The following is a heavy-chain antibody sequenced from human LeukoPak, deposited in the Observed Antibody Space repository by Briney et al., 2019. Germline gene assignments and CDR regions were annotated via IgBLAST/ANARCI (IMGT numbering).Heavy chain of an antibody. J-gene: IGHJ3*02. Sequence: ASVKVSCKTSGYTFTDYNLHWVRQAPGQRPEWMGIIKPSGGDTSYAQTLQGRVFMTRDTSTSTVYMELSSLKSEDTAVYYCARVRDGYNDAYDIWGQGTMVTVSS. CDR3: ARVRDGYNDAYDI. D-gene: IGHD5-24*01. V-gene: IGHV1-46*01. CDR2: IKPSGGDT. CDR1: GYTFTDYN.